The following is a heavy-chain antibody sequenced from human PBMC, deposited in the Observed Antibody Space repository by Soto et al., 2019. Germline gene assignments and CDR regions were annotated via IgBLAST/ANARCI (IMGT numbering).Heavy chain of an antibody. D-gene: IGHD2-15*01. V-gene: IGHV1-18*01. Sequence: GASVKVSCKASGYTFTSYGISWVRQAPGQGLEWMGWISAYNGNTNYAQKLQGRVTMTTDTSTSTAYMELRSLRSDDTAVYYCARMQAADIVVVVGAYYFVYWGQGTLVTVSS. J-gene: IGHJ4*02. CDR1: GYTFTSYG. CDR2: ISAYNGNT. CDR3: ARMQAADIVVVVGAYYFVY.